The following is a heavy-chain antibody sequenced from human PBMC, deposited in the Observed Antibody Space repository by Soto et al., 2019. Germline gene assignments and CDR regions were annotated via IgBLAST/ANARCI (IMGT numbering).Heavy chain of an antibody. J-gene: IGHJ4*02. CDR1: GYTFTSYA. V-gene: IGHV1-3*01. D-gene: IGHD3-16*02. CDR3: ASDQGMITFGGVIVRGDDPFDY. CDR2: INAGNGNT. Sequence: GASVKVSCKASGYTFTSYAMHWVRQAPGQRLEWMGWINAGNGNTKYSQKFQGRVTITRDTSASTAYMELSSLRSEDTAVYYCASDQGMITFGGVIVRGDDPFDYWGQGTLVTVSS.